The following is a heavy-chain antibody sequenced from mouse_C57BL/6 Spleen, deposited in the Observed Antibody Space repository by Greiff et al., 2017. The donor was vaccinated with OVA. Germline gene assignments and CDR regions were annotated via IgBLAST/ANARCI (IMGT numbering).Heavy chain of an antibody. D-gene: IGHD1-1*01. V-gene: IGHV1-50*01. CDR3: ASRYGSSPYYFDY. CDR1: GYTFTSYW. CDR2: IDPSDSYT. Sequence: QVQLQQPGAELVKPGASVKLSCKASGYTFTSYWMQWVKQRPGQGLEWIGEIDPSDSYTNYHQKFKGKATLTVDTSSSTAYMQLSSLTSEDSAVYYCASRYGSSPYYFDYWGQGTTLTVSS. J-gene: IGHJ2*01.